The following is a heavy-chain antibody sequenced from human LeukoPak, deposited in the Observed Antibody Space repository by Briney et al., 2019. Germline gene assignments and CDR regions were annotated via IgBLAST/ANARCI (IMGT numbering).Heavy chain of an antibody. D-gene: IGHD6-13*01. CDR1: GFTFSSYA. CDR3: AKATAVGLGVIDY. Sequence: GGSLRLSCAASGFTFSSYAMSWVRQAPGKGLEWVSAISGTGTGGITYFADSVKGRFTISRDISKSTLYLLMNSLRAEDTAVYYCAKATAVGLGVIDYWGQGTLVTVSS. CDR2: ISGTGTGGIT. J-gene: IGHJ4*02. V-gene: IGHV3-23*01.